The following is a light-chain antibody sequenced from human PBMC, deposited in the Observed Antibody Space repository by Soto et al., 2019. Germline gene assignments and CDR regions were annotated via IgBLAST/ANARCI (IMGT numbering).Light chain of an antibody. CDR2: AAS. Sequence: DILVSQSPSSLCASLGDRVSITCLASESISSYLHWYQQKAGRAPKVLIYAASTLESGVPARFSGSGSGTDFTLTISNLQADDFATYYCQQSSSSPLTFGGGTKVDIK. V-gene: IGKV1-39*01. J-gene: IGKJ4*01. CDR1: ESISSY. CDR3: QQSSSSPLT.